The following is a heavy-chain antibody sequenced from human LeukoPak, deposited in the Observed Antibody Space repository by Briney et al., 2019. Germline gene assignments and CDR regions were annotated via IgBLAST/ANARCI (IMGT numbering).Heavy chain of an antibody. CDR1: GGSISSSNW. CDR3: ARQRRWYDSSGYDAL. CDR2: IYHSGST. Sequence: SETLSLTCAVSGGSISSSNWWSWVRQPPGKGLEWIGEIYHSGSTNYNPSLKSRVTISVDKSKNQFSLKLSSVTAADTAVYYCARQRRWYDSSGYDALWGQGTLVTVSS. J-gene: IGHJ4*02. D-gene: IGHD3-22*01. V-gene: IGHV4-4*02.